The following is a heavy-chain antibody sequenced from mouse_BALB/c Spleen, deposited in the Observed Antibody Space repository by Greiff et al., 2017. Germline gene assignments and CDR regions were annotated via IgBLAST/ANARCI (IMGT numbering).Heavy chain of an antibody. CDR3: ARHYDYDGPFAY. J-gene: IGHJ3*01. Sequence: VQLQQSGAELVRPGALVKLSCKASGFNIKDYYMHWVKQRPEQGLEWIGWIDPENGNTIYDPKFQGKASITADTSSNTAYLQLSSLTSEDTAVYYSARHYDYDGPFAYWGQGTLVTVSA. V-gene: IGHV14-1*02. D-gene: IGHD2-4*01. CDR2: IDPENGNT. CDR1: GFNIKDYY.